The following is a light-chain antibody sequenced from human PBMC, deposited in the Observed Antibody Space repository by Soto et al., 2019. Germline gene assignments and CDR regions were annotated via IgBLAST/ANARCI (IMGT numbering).Light chain of an antibody. J-gene: IGKJ5*01. V-gene: IGKV1-27*01. CDR2: TAS. Sequence: DIQMTQSPSSLSASVGDRVTITFRASQGIYNYFAWYQQKPGKVPKLLIHTASALQSGVPSRFSGSGSGTDFTLTVSSLEPEDFALYYCQQRSNRIPFGQGTRLENK. CDR1: QGIYNY. CDR3: QQRSNRIP.